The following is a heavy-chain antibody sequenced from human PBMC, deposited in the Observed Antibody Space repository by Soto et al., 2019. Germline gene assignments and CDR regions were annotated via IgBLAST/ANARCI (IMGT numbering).Heavy chain of an antibody. J-gene: IGHJ4*02. CDR1: GFTFSSYA. Sequence: EVQLLESGGGLVQPGGSLRLSCAASGFTFSSYAMSWVRQAPGKGLEWVSTINDGGGTTHYADSVKGRFTISRDNSKNTLYLQMNSLRAEDTAIYNCAKEGAAGRFDYWGQGTLVTVSS. V-gene: IGHV3-23*01. CDR2: INDGGGTT. CDR3: AKEGAAGRFDY. D-gene: IGHD6-13*01.